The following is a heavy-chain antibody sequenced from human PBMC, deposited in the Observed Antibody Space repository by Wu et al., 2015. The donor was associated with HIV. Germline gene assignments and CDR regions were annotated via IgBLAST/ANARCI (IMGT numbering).Heavy chain of an antibody. CDR1: GFTFNNYI. Sequence: QVQLVQVRVEAQKPGASVKVSCQASGFTFNNYIIAWVRQVPGQGLEWMGWISAYSGNTKYAQKLQGRVTMTTDTSTSSAYMELRSLRSDDTAVYYCARGGVYGVNVGDYSYYYYIDVWGKGTTVTVSS. J-gene: IGHJ6*03. V-gene: IGHV1-18*01. CDR2: ISAYSGNT. CDR3: ARGGVYGVNVGDYSYYYYIDV. D-gene: IGHD4-23*01.